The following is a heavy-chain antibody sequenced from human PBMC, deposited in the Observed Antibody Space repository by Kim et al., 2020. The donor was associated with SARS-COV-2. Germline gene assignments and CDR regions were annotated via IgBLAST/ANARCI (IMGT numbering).Heavy chain of an antibody. J-gene: IGHJ4*02. V-gene: IGHV4-31*02. CDR3: ARGRITIFGVVTEFDY. D-gene: IGHD3-3*01. Sequence: LKSRVTISVDTSKNQFSLKLSCVTAADTAVYYCARGRITIFGVVTEFDYWGQGTLVTVSS.